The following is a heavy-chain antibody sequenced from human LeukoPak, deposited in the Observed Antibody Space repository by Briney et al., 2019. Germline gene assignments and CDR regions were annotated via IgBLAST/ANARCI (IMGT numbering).Heavy chain of an antibody. J-gene: IGHJ4*02. CDR3: AKRGVVIRVILVGFHKEAYYFDS. CDR1: GFTFSSYG. D-gene: IGHD3-22*01. CDR2: ISGSGGST. Sequence: GGSLRLSCAASGFTFSSYGMSWVRQAPGKGLEWVAGISGSGGSTNYADSVKGRFTISRDNPKNTLYLQMNSLTVEDTAVYFCAKRGVVIRVILVGFHKEAYYFDSWGQGALVTVSS. V-gene: IGHV3-23*01.